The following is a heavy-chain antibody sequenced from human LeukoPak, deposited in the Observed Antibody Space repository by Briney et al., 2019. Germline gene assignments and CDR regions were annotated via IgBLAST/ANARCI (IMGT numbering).Heavy chain of an antibody. CDR1: GYTFTGYY. V-gene: IGHV1-2*02. CDR2: INPNSGGT. J-gene: IGHJ5*02. D-gene: IGHD2-2*01. Sequence: ASVKVSCKASGYTFTGYYMHWVRQAPGQGLEWMGWINPNSGGTNYAQKFQGRVTMTRDTSITTAYMELSRLRSDDTAVDFCARDSYCRGINCYAFDPWGQGTLVTVSS. CDR3: ARDSYCRGINCYAFDP.